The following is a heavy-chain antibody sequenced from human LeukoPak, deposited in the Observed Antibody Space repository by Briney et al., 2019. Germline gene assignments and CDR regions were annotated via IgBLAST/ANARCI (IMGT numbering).Heavy chain of an antibody. CDR1: GFTFDDYG. Sequence: GGSLRLSCAASGFTFDDYGMSWVRQAPGKGLEWVSSISSSSSYIYYADSVKGRFTISRDNAKNSLYLQMNSLRAEDTAVYYCARGDPYYDFWSGYRNNWFDPWGQGTLVTVSS. V-gene: IGHV3-21*01. CDR3: ARGDPYYDFWSGYRNNWFDP. J-gene: IGHJ5*02. CDR2: ISSSSSYI. D-gene: IGHD3-3*01.